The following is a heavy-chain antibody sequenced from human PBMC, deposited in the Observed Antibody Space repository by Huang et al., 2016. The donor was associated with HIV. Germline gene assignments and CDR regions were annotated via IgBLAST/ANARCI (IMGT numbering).Heavy chain of an antibody. V-gene: IGHV5-51*01. D-gene: IGHD1-1*01. CDR2: IYPGDSVT. CDR1: GYRFTSYW. Sequence: EVQLVQSGAEVKKPGESLKISCKGSGYRFTSYWSGWVRQMPGKGLEWVGIIYPGDSVTRYSPSFQGQVTISADTSISTAYLQWSSLKASDTAMYYCARLSTTWYFDYWGQGTLVTVSS. CDR3: ARLSTTWYFDY. J-gene: IGHJ4*02.